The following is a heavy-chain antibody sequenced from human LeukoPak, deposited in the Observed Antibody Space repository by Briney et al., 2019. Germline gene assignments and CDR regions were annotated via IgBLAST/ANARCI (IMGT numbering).Heavy chain of an antibody. D-gene: IGHD3-3*01. Sequence: GASVKVSCKASGYTFTGYYMHWVRQAPGQGLEWMGWINPNNGGTNYAQKFQGRVTMTRDTSISTAYMELSSLRSDDTAVYYCARRFLEWSPFDYWGQGTLVIVSS. CDR3: ARRFLEWSPFDY. J-gene: IGHJ4*02. CDR2: INPNNGGT. CDR1: GYTFTGYY. V-gene: IGHV1-2*02.